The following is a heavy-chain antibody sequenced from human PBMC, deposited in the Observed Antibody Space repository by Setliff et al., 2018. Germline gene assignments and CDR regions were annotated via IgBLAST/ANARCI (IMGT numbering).Heavy chain of an antibody. J-gene: IGHJ6*03. V-gene: IGHV1-8*02. CDR2: MNPNSGRT. CDR3: ARGALVLQFLEWLPRFYYMDV. D-gene: IGHD3-3*01. Sequence: GASVKVSCKASGYTFTAYDIVWVRQATGQGLEWMGWMNPNSGRTGYPQKFQGRVTMTRNTSISTAYMELSSLRSEDTAVYFCARGALVLQFLEWLPRFYYMDVWGKGITVTVSS. CDR1: GYTFTAYD.